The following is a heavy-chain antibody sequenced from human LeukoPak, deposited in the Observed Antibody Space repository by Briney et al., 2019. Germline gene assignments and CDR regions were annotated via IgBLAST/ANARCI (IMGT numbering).Heavy chain of an antibody. D-gene: IGHD1-26*01. CDR2: IYTSGST. V-gene: IGHV4-4*07. J-gene: IGHJ4*02. Sequence: SGTPFPPLTVPGGPHRSFHRGRGRQPAGEGPGGIGRIYTSGSTNYNASLKSRVSMSVDTSKNQFSLKLSSVTAADTAVFYCARENSGSYREFDYWGQGTLVTVSS. CDR1: GGPHRSFH. CDR3: ARENSGSYREFDY.